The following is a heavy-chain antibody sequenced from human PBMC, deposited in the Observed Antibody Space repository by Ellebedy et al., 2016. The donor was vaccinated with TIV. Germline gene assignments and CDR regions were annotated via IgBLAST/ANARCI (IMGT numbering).Heavy chain of an antibody. V-gene: IGHV5-51*01. CDR2: IYPGDSDT. D-gene: IGHD3-10*01. CDR3: ARRGVSSSGWFDP. CDR1: GYSFTSYW. Sequence: GESLKISXKGSGYSFTSYWISWVRQMPGKGLEWMGIIYPGDSDTRYSPSFQGQVTISADKSISTAYLQWSSLKASDTAMYYCARRGVSSSGWFDPWGQGTLVTVSS. J-gene: IGHJ5*02.